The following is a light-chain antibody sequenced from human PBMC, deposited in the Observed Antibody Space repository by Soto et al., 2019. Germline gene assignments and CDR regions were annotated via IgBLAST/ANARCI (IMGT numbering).Light chain of an antibody. CDR2: EVS. CDR3: SSYTINSTLLYV. CDR1: SSDVGIYNY. Sequence: QSALTQPASVYGSPGQSITISCTGTSSDVGIYNYVSWYQQHPGKAPKLVIYEVSNRPSGISNRFSGSKSGNTASLTISGLRAEDEADYYCSSYTINSTLLYVFGTGTKLTVL. V-gene: IGLV2-14*01. J-gene: IGLJ1*01.